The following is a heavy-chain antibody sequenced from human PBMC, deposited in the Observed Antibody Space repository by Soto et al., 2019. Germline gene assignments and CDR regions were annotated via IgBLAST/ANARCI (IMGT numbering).Heavy chain of an antibody. CDR3: LVDSSGSSLLHYYYYGMDV. V-gene: IGHV3-73*01. D-gene: IGHD3-22*01. CDR2: IRSKVNSYAT. J-gene: IGHJ6*02. CDR1: GFTFSGSA. Sequence: PGGSLRLSCAVSGFTFSGSAMHWVRQASGKGLEWVGRIRSKVNSYATAYAASVKGRFTISRDDSKNTAYLQMNSLKTEDTAVYYCLVDSSGSSLLHYYYYGMDVWGQGTTVTVSS.